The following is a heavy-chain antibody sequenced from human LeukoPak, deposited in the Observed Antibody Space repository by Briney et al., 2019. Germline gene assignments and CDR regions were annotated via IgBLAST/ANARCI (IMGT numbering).Heavy chain of an antibody. CDR2: IGISGDT. Sequence: GGSLRLSCAASGFTLRSYDMHWVRQVTGKGLEWVSAIGISGDTYYPDSVKSRFTISRENAKNSLYLQMNSLTAGDTAVYYCARGGIQVSGIDEIDYWGQGTLVTVSS. J-gene: IGHJ4*02. D-gene: IGHD6-19*01. CDR3: ARGGIQVSGIDEIDY. CDR1: GFTLRSYD. V-gene: IGHV3-13*01.